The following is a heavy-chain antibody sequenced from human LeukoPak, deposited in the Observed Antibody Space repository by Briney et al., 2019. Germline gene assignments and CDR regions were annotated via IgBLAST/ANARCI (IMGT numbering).Heavy chain of an antibody. D-gene: IGHD1-26*01. J-gene: IGHJ5*02. V-gene: IGHV4-59*08. Sequence: SETLSLTCTVSSGSISSYYWSWIRQPPGKGLEWIGYIYYTGSTNYNPSLKSRITISVDTSKNQFSLNLSSVTAADTAVYYCARHGPYLGRLAWFDPWDQGTLVTVSS. CDR3: ARHGPYLGRLAWFDP. CDR2: IYYTGST. CDR1: SGSISSYY.